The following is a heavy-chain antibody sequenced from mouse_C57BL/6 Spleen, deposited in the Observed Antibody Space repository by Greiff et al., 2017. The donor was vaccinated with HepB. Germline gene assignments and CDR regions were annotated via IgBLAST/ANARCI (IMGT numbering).Heavy chain of an antibody. Sequence: EVKLQQSGPELVKPGASVKISCKASGYSFTGYYMNWVKQSPEKSLEWIGEINPSTGGTTYNQKFKAKATLTVDKSSSTAYMQLKSLTSEDSAVYYCARYGYDERFAYWGQGTLVTVSA. CDR3: ARYGYDERFAY. J-gene: IGHJ3*01. D-gene: IGHD2-2*01. CDR1: GYSFTGYY. CDR2: INPSTGGT. V-gene: IGHV1-42*01.